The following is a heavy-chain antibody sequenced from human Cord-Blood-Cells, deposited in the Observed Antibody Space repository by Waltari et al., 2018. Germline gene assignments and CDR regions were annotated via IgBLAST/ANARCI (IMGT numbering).Heavy chain of an antibody. D-gene: IGHD3-10*01. CDR3: ARQSPNDYYGSGSYFDY. Sequence: QLQLQESGPGLVKPSETLSLTCTVSGGSISSSSYYWGWIRQPPGRGVEWIGSIYYSGRTYYNPSLKSRVTISVDTSKNQFSLKLSSVTAADTAVYYCARQSPNDYYGSGSYFDYWGQGTLVTVSS. V-gene: IGHV4-39*01. CDR2: IYYSGRT. J-gene: IGHJ4*02. CDR1: GGSISSSSYY.